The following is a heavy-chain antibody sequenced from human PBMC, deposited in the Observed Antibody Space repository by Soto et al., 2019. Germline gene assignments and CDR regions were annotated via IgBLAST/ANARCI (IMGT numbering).Heavy chain of an antibody. D-gene: IGHD3-10*01. V-gene: IGHV4-61*08. J-gene: IGHJ6*02. CDR1: GGSVSSGDYF. Sequence: PSETLSLTCTVSGGSVSSGDYFWSWLRQSPGKRLEWIAYIYYSGSTNYNPSLNSRATISVDTSKSQVSLTLTSMTAADAALYYCARSPNYYYYGFDVWGQGTAVTVSS. CDR3: ARSPNYYYYGFDV. CDR2: IYYSGST.